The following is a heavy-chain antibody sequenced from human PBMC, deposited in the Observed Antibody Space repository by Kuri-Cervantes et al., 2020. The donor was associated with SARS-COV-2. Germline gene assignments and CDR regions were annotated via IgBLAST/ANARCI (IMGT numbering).Heavy chain of an antibody. V-gene: IGHV3-73*01. CDR1: GFPFSASA. CDR2: VRGKANNYAT. CDR3: TTLIDY. J-gene: IGHJ4*02. Sequence: GGSLRLSCEVSGFPFSASAIHWVRQASGKGLEWVGRVRGKANNYATAYAASVKGRFTISRDDSKNMAYLQMNSLKTEDTAVYYCTTLIDYWGQGALVTVSS.